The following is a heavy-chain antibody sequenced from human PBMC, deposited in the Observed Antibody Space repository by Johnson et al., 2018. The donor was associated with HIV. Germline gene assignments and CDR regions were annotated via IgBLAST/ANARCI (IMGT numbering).Heavy chain of an antibody. CDR1: GFSFSGYG. D-gene: IGHD3-22*01. CDR3: AKDLPYDSRGVDAFDI. CDR2: IWYAGRNK. Sequence: QVQLVESGGGVVQPGRFLRLSCAASGFSFSGYGMHWVRQAPGKGLEWVAVIWYAGRNKYYADSVRGRFTISRDNSKNTLYLQMNSLRAEDTAVYYCAKDLPYDSRGVDAFDIWGQGTMVTVSS. V-gene: IGHV3-33*06. J-gene: IGHJ3*02.